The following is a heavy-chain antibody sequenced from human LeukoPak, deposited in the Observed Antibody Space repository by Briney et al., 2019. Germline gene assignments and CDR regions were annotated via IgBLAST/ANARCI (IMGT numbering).Heavy chain of an antibody. Sequence: GGSLRLSCAASGFTFSSYGMHWVRQAPGKGLEWVAFIRYDGSNKYYADSVKGRFTISRDNSKNTLYLQMNSLRAEDTAVYHCAKDLQANYDFWSGRQGFDYWGQGTLVTVSS. CDR2: IRYDGSNK. J-gene: IGHJ4*02. CDR3: AKDLQANYDFWSGRQGFDY. V-gene: IGHV3-30*02. D-gene: IGHD3-3*01. CDR1: GFTFSSYG.